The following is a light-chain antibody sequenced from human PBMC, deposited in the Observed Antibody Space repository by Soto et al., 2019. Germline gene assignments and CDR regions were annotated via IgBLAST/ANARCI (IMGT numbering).Light chain of an antibody. Sequence: SYELTQPPSVSVSPGQTASITCSGDTLGDMFASWYQQRPGQSPVMVVYQDTKRPSGIPERFSGSNSGNTATLTISGTQTMDEADYYCQACDSNTVVFGGGTKLTVL. CDR3: QACDSNTVV. CDR1: TLGDMF. CDR2: QDT. V-gene: IGLV3-1*01. J-gene: IGLJ2*01.